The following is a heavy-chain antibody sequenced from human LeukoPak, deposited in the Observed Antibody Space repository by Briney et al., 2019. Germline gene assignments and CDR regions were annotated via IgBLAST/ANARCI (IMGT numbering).Heavy chain of an antibody. CDR2: IYSGGST. CDR1: GFTVSSNY. Sequence: GGSLRLSCAASGFTVSSNYVSWVRQAPGKGLEWVSVIYSGGSTHYADSVKGRFTISGDNSKNTLYLQMNSLRAEDTAVYYCARARVGYSSGWSYYFDYWGQGTLVTVSS. V-gene: IGHV3-66*02. CDR3: ARARVGYSSGWSYYFDY. D-gene: IGHD6-19*01. J-gene: IGHJ4*02.